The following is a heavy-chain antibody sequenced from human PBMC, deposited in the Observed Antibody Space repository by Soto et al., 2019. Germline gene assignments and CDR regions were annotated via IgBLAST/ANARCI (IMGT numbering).Heavy chain of an antibody. J-gene: IGHJ4*02. CDR2: ISRYGDIT. V-gene: IGHV3-23*01. CDR3: AKDRYLDHDSRGYLFDN. D-gene: IGHD3-22*01. Sequence: GGSLRLACAASGVTFNIYAMTLVRQAPGKGLEWVSAISRYGDITYYADSVEGRFSISRDNSKNTLYLQLNSLRAEDTAVYYCAKDRYLDHDSRGYLFDNWGQGTLVTVSS. CDR1: GVTFNIYA.